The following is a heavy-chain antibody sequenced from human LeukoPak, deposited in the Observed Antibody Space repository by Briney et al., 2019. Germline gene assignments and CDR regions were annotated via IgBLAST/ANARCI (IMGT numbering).Heavy chain of an antibody. J-gene: IGHJ4*02. CDR1: GYTFISND. CDR2: MTPSSGNT. V-gene: IGHV1-8*01. CDR3: ARALSGSYMSDY. D-gene: IGHD1-26*01. Sequence: GASVKVSCKTSGYTFISNDINWVRQATGQGLEWIGWMTPSSGNTGYGQKFRGRVTMTRDTSISTAYMELSSLRSEDTAVYYCARALSGSYMSDYWGQGTLVTVSS.